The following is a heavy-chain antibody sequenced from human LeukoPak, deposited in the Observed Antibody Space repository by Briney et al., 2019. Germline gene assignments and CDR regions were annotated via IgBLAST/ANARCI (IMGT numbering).Heavy chain of an antibody. Sequence: PSETLSLTCAVYGGSFSGYYWSWIRQPPGKGLVWIGEINHSGSTNYNPSLKSRITISVVTSKNQFSLRLSSVTAADTAVYFCARLVVSSGTYNGDYYYYGMDVWGQGTTVTVSS. CDR1: GGSFSGYY. CDR2: INHSGST. D-gene: IGHD3-10*01. CDR3: ARLVVSSGTYNGDYYYYGMDV. V-gene: IGHV4-34*01. J-gene: IGHJ6*02.